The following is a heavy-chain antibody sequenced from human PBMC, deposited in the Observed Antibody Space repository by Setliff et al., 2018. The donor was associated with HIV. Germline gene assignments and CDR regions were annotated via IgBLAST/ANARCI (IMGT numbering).Heavy chain of an antibody. CDR3: ARATVTVDFYYYGLDV. J-gene: IGHJ6*02. D-gene: IGHD4-17*01. Sequence: SETLSLTCAVYGGSFSDYYWSWIRQPPGKGLEWIGEINHSGSTNYNPSLKSRVTISVDTSKNQFSLKLSSVTAADTAVYHCARATVTVDFYYYGLDVWGQGTTVTVSS. CDR2: INHSGST. CDR1: GGSFSDYY. V-gene: IGHV4-34*01.